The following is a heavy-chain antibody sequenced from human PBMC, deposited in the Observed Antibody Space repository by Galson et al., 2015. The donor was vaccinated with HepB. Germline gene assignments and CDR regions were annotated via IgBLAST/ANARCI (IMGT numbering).Heavy chain of an antibody. CDR1: GFTFSRHA. D-gene: IGHD5-24*01. Sequence: SLRLSCAASGFTFSRHAMNWVRQAPGKGLEWVAIVWYDGSYKSYIDSVKGRFIISRDNSKNTVFLQMESLRVEDTAVYYCATGNSGDGYTSLDSWGQGTLVSVSS. CDR2: VWYDGSYK. V-gene: IGHV3-33*01. CDR3: ATGNSGDGYTSLDS. J-gene: IGHJ4*02.